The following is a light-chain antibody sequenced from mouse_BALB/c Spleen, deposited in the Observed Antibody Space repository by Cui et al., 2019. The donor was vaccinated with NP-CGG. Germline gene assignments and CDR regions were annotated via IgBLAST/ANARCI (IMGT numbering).Light chain of an antibody. J-gene: IGLJ1*01. CDR1: TGTVTTGDY. CDR2: GTN. V-gene: IGLV1*01. Sequence: QAVVTQESALTTSPGDTVTPTCRSSTGTVTTGDYGDWVQEKPDHVFTGLIGGTNNRVPGVPARFSGSLIGDKAALTITGAQTEDEAIYFCALWYSNHWVFGGGTKLTVL. CDR3: ALWYSNHWV.